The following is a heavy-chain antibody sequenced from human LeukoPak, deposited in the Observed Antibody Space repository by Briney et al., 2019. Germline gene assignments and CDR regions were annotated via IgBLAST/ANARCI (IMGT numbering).Heavy chain of an antibody. CDR1: GFTFTDYS. Sequence: GGSLRLSCAASGFTFTDYSMTWVRQAPGKGLEWVSSISIVSTYKFYSDSVKGRFTISRDNAKNTLYLQMSSLTAEDTAVYYCARDGSGFYLYYYMDVWGRGTPVTVSS. CDR2: ISIVSTYK. D-gene: IGHD6-25*01. CDR3: ARDGSGFYLYYYMDV. V-gene: IGHV3-21*01. J-gene: IGHJ6*03.